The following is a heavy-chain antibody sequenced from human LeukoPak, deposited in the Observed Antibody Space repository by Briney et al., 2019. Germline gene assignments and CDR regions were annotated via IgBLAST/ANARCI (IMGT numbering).Heavy chain of an antibody. CDR3: AREVRQQLVKVVGDNWFDP. D-gene: IGHD6-13*01. V-gene: IGHV1-18*01. CDR1: GYTFTSYG. J-gene: IGHJ5*02. CDR2: ISAYNGNT. Sequence: ASVKVSCKASGYTFTSYGISWVRQAPGQGLEWMGWISAYNGNTNYAQKLQGGVTMTTDTSTSTAYMELRSLRSDDTAVYYCAREVRQQLVKVVGDNWFDPWGQGTLVTVSS.